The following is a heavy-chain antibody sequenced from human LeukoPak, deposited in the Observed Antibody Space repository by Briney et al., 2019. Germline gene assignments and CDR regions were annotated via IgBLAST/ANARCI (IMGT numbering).Heavy chain of an antibody. Sequence: GGSLRLSCAASGFTFSSYAMSWVRQAPGKGLEWVSAISGSGGSTYYADSVKGRFTISRDNSKNTLYLQMNSLRAEDTAVYYCAKDPVDILTGYYPVRWFDPWGQGTLVPSPQ. CDR1: GFTFSSYA. D-gene: IGHD3-9*01. CDR3: AKDPVDILTGYYPVRWFDP. J-gene: IGHJ5*02. CDR2: ISGSGGST. V-gene: IGHV3-23*01.